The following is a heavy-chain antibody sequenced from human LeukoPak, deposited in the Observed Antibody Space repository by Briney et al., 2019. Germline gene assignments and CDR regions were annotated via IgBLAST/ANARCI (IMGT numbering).Heavy chain of an antibody. CDR2: ISGSDDGT. D-gene: IGHD2-15*01. CDR3: AKASLGHCSGVTCYNFDY. V-gene: IGHV3-23*01. Sequence: GGSLRLSCAASGFTFSSYAMSWVRQAPGKGLEWVSAISGSDDGTYNADSVKLRFPISSDNPNNTLYMQMNSLRAEDTAVYYCAKASLGHCSGVTCYNFDYWGQGTRVSVSS. J-gene: IGHJ4*02. CDR1: GFTFSSYA.